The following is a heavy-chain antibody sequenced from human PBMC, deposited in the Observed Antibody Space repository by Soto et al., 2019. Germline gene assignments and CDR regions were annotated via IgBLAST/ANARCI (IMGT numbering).Heavy chain of an antibody. V-gene: IGHV1-3*01. Sequence: ASVKVSCKASGYTFTSYAMHWVRQAPGQRLAWMGWINAGNGNTKYSQKFQGRVTITRATSASTAYMELSSLRSEDTAVYYCARGLRYSSGWYLVYWGQGKLVTVSP. CDR2: INAGNGNT. CDR1: GYTFTSYA. D-gene: IGHD6-19*01. J-gene: IGHJ4*02. CDR3: ARGLRYSSGWYLVY.